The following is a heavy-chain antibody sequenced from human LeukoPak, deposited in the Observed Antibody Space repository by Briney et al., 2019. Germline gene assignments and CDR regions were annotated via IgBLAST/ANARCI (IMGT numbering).Heavy chain of an antibody. CDR1: GFTVSTNY. Sequence: PGGSLRVSCAASGFTVSTNYMNWVRQAPGKGLEWVSILYSGSSTYYADSVEGRFTISRDSSKNTLFLQMNDLRAEDTAVYYCARVGDHFHWYLDLWGRGTLVTVSS. V-gene: IGHV3-53*01. CDR3: ARVGDHFHWYLDL. D-gene: IGHD3-3*02. CDR2: LYSGSST. J-gene: IGHJ2*01.